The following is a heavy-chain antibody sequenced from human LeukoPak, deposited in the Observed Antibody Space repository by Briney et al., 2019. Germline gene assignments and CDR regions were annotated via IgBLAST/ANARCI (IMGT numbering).Heavy chain of an antibody. V-gene: IGHV3-23*01. D-gene: IGHD6-19*01. Sequence: TGGSLRLSCAASGFTFNSYAMYWVRQAPGKGLEWVSGIFGSGGSAHYGDSVKGRFTISRDNSKNTVYLQMDSLRVGDTAVYYCGKTTTGYSSGRYPGWPVDYWGQGTLVTVSS. CDR2: IFGSGGSA. CDR3: GKTTTGYSSGRYPGWPVDY. J-gene: IGHJ4*02. CDR1: GFTFNSYA.